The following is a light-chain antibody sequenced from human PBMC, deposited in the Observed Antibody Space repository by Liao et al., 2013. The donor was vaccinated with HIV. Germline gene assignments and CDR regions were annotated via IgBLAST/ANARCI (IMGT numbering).Light chain of an antibody. CDR2: YDT. J-gene: IGLJ1*01. Sequence: SYVLTQPPSVSVAPGKTAKITCDGHDIGNKIVHWYQQRPGQAPVLVIYYDTDRPSGIPERFSGSNSGNTATLTVSGTQAVDEADYFCLAWDGDTAVFGTGTRVTVL. CDR1: DIGNKI. CDR3: LAWDGDTAV. V-gene: IGLV3-21*01.